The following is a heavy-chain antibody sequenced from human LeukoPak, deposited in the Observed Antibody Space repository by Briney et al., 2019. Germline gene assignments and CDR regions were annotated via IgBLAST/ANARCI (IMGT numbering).Heavy chain of an antibody. CDR1: GGTFSSYA. CDR2: IIPILGIA. Sequence: SVKVSCKASGGTFSSYAINWVRQAPGQGLEWMGRIIPILGIANYAQKFQGRVTITRNTSISTAYMELSSLRSEDTAVYYCARGRIAARGSFVYWGQGTMVTVSS. J-gene: IGHJ3*01. D-gene: IGHD6-6*01. CDR3: ARGRIAARGSFVY. V-gene: IGHV1-69*04.